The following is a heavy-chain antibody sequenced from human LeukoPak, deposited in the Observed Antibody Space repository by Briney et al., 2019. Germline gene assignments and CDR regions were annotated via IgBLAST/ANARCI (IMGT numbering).Heavy chain of an antibody. CDR3: ARDWYSSLDI. D-gene: IGHD6-19*01. Sequence: ASVKVSCKASGYSFSSYGISWVRQAPRPALEWMGWISAYNGNTNYAQKVQGRVTMTTDTSSSTAYMELRSLGSDDTAVYYCARDWYSSLDIWGQGTMVTVSS. CDR2: ISAYNGNT. V-gene: IGHV1-18*01. J-gene: IGHJ3*02. CDR1: GYSFSSYG.